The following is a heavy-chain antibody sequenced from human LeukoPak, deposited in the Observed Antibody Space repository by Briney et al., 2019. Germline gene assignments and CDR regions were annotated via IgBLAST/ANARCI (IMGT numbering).Heavy chain of an antibody. CDR3: ARDTVTVYCFDY. J-gene: IGHJ4*02. CDR1: GFTFSSYA. D-gene: IGHD4-11*01. CDR2: ISGSGGSA. V-gene: IGHV3-23*01. Sequence: GGSLRLSCAASGFTFSSYAMSWVRQAPGKGLEWVSAISGSGGSAYYADSVKGRFTISRDNSKNTLYLQMNSLRAEDTAVFYCARDTVTVYCFDYWGQGTLVTVSS.